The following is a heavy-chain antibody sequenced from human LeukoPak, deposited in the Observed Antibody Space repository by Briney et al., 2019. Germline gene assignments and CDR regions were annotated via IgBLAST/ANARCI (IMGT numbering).Heavy chain of an antibody. D-gene: IGHD4-17*01. V-gene: IGHV4-39*07. CDR2: IYYSGST. CDR3: ARGGRGYGDLDYYYYYMDV. CDR1: GGSISSSSYY. Sequence: SETLSLTCTVSGGSISSSSYYWGWIRQPPGKGLEWIGSIYYSGSTYYNPSLKSRVTISVDTSKNQFSLKLSSVTAADTAVYYCARGGRGYGDLDYYYYYMDVWGKGTTVTISS. J-gene: IGHJ6*03.